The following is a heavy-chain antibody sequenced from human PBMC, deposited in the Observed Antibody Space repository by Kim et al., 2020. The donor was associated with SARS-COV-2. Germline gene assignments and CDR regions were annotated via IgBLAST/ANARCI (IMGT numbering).Heavy chain of an antibody. J-gene: IGHJ6*02. Sequence: ADSAQDRFTISRDNSKNTLYLQMSTLRAEDTAVYYCARGRSGSYYYGLDVWGQGTTVTVSS. D-gene: IGHD1-26*01. CDR3: ARGRSGSYYYGLDV. V-gene: IGHV3-30*15.